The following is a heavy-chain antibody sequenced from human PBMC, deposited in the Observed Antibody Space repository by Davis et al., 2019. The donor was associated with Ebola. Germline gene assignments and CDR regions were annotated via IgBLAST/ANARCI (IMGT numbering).Heavy chain of an antibody. V-gene: IGHV3-48*01. Sequence: GESLKISCTASGFAFSNYNMNWVRQAPGKGLEWVSSITTNGWSTYYADSVKGRFIISRDNAKNSLFLQMHSLRGDDTAVYFCARDQHYDFWSGCSYWGQGTPVTVST. CDR2: ITTNGWST. J-gene: IGHJ4*02. CDR1: GFAFSNYN. CDR3: ARDQHYDFWSGCSY. D-gene: IGHD3-3*01.